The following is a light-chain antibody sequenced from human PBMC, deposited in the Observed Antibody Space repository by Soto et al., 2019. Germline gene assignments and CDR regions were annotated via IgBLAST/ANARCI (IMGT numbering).Light chain of an antibody. CDR3: GTWDSSLSAVV. V-gene: IGLV1-51*01. J-gene: IGLJ2*01. CDR1: SSNIGNNY. CDR2: DNN. Sequence: QSVLTQPPSVSAAPGQKVTISCSGSSSNIGNNYVSWYQQLPGTAPKLLIYDNNKRPSGIPDRFSCSKSGTSATLGITGLQTGDEADYYCGTWDSSLSAVVFGGGTKVTVL.